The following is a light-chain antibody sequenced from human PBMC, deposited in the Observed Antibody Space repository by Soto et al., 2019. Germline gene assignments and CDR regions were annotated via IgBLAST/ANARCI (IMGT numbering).Light chain of an antibody. CDR2: AAS. V-gene: IGKV1-27*01. Sequence: DIQMTQSPTSLSASVGDRVTITCRASQDIRNFVAWYQQKPGKAPMLLIYAASTLQSGVPSRFSGSGSGTDFTLTINRLQPEDVATYSCQKYSSVPVFGPGTKVEIK. CDR1: QDIRNF. J-gene: IGKJ3*01. CDR3: QKYSSVPV.